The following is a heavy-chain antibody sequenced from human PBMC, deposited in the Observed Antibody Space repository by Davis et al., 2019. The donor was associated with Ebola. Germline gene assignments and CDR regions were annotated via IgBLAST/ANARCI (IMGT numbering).Heavy chain of an antibody. CDR3: ARDPVDPESDYYFYGMDV. Sequence: SVKVSCKASGGTFSTYTFTWVRQAPGQGLEWMGGIIPVFARANYAQKFQGRVTITRDTSASTAYMELSSLRSEDTAVYYCARDPVDPESDYYFYGMDVWGKGTTVTVSS. J-gene: IGHJ6*04. CDR1: GGTFSTYT. CDR2: IIPVFARA. D-gene: IGHD4-23*01. V-gene: IGHV1-69*05.